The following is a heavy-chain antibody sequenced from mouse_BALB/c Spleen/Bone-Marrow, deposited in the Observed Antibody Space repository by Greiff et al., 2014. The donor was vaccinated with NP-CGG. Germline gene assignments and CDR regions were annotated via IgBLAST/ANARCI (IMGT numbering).Heavy chain of an antibody. CDR2: IWAGGST. CDR3: ARVYGSSYDPYYYAMDY. CDR1: GFSLTSYG. V-gene: IGHV2-9*02. J-gene: IGHJ4*01. D-gene: IGHD1-1*01. Sequence: VQLQQSGPGLVAPSQSLSITCTVSGFSLTSYGLYWARQPPGKGLEWLGVIWAGGSTNYNSGLMSRLSISKDNSKSQVLLKMNRLQTDDTAMYYCARVYGSSYDPYYYAMDYWGQGTSVTVSS.